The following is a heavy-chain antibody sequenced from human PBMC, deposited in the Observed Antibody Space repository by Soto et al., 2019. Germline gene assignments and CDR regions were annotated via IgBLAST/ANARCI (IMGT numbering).Heavy chain of an antibody. CDR2: ISGSGGST. D-gene: IGHD6-19*01. CDR1: GFTFSSYA. V-gene: IGHV3-23*01. Sequence: GGSLRLSCAASGFTFSSYAMSWVRQAPGKGLEWVSAISGSGGSTYYADSVKGRFTISRDNSKNTLYLQMNSLKAEDTAVYYCAKVIVAVADPGYLDYWGQGTLVTVSS. J-gene: IGHJ4*02. CDR3: AKVIVAVADPGYLDY.